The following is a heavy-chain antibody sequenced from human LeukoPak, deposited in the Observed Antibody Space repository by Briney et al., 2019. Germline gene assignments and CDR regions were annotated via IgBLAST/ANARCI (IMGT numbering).Heavy chain of an antibody. CDR1: GFTFSDYY. CDR3: ARMGDEGSGSYYNGHYYYYYHMDV. D-gene: IGHD3-10*01. CDR2: ISSSGSTI. V-gene: IGHV3-11*01. J-gene: IGHJ6*03. Sequence: GGSLRLSCAASGFTFSDYYMSWIRQAPGKGLEWVSYISSSGSTIYYADSVKGRSTISRDNAKNSLYLQMNSLRAEDTAVYYCARMGDEGSGSYYNGHYYYYYHMDVWGKGTTVTISS.